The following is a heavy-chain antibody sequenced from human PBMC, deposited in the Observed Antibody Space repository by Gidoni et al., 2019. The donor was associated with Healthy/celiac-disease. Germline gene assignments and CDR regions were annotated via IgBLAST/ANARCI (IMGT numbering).Heavy chain of an antibody. V-gene: IGHV4-39*01. D-gene: IGHD2-2*01. CDR2: IYYSGST. J-gene: IGHJ4*02. CDR3: ARHRVSTVPAATPPDY. Sequence: QLQLQESGPGLVKPSETLSLTCTVSGGSISSSSYYWGWIRQPPGKGLEWIGSIYYSGSTYYNPSLKSRVTISVDTSKNQFSLKLSSVTAADTAVYYCARHRVSTVPAATPPDYWGQGTLVTVSS. CDR1: GGSISSSSYY.